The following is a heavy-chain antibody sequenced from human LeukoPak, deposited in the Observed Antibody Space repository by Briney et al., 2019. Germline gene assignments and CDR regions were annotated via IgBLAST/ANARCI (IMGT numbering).Heavy chain of an antibody. CDR1: GGSVSSSSYY. J-gene: IGHJ4*02. CDR2: ISYSGST. Sequence: PSETLSLTCTVSGGSVSSSSYYWGWIRQPPGKGLEWIGSISYSGSTYYNPSLKSRVTISVDTSESQLSLRLSSVTAADTAVYYCAKIAAAGDYFDYWGQGNLVTVSS. V-gene: IGHV4-39*01. CDR3: AKIAAAGDYFDY. D-gene: IGHD6-25*01.